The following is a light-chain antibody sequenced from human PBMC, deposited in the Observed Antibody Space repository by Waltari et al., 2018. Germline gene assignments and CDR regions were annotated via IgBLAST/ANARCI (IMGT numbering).Light chain of an antibody. CDR2: WAS. Sequence: DIVMTQPPDSLAVSLGERATINFKSSQSVLYSSNNKNYLAWYQQKPGQPPKLLIYWASTRESGVPDRFSGSGSGTDFTLTISSLQAEDVAVYYCQQYYSTPWTFGQGTKVEIK. CDR3: QQYYSTPWT. V-gene: IGKV4-1*01. CDR1: QSVLYSSNNKNY. J-gene: IGKJ1*01.